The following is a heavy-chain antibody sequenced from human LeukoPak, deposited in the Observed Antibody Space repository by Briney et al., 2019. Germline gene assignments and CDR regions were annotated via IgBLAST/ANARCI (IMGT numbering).Heavy chain of an antibody. CDR1: GFTFDDYA. CDR3: AKDQNYGSGTKGPYYFDY. CDR2: ISWNSGSI. J-gene: IGHJ4*02. Sequence: GRSLRLSCAASGFTFDDYAMHWVRQAPGKGLEWVSGISWNSGSIGYADSVKGRFTISRDNAKNSLYLQMNSLRAEDTALYYCAKDQNYGSGTKGPYYFDYWGQGTLVTVSS. D-gene: IGHD3-10*01. V-gene: IGHV3-9*01.